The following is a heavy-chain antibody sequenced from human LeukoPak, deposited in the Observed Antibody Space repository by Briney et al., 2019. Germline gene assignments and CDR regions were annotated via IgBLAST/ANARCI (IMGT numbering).Heavy chain of an antibody. CDR3: ATIGTVSNYYYYYGMDV. V-gene: IGHV1-69*04. CDR1: GGTFSSYA. J-gene: IGHJ6*02. Sequence: ASVKVSCKASGGTFSSYAISWVRQAPGQGLEWTGRIIPILGIANYAQKFQGRVTITADKSTSTAYMELSSLRSEDTAVYYCATIGTVSNYYYYYGMDVWGQGTTVTVSS. CDR2: IIPILGIA. D-gene: IGHD4-17*01.